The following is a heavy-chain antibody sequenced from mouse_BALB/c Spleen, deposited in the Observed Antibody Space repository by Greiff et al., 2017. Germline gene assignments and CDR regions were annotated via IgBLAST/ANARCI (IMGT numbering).Heavy chain of an antibody. V-gene: IGHV7-3*02. Sequence: EVHLVESGGGLVQPGGSLRLSCATSGFTFTDYYMSWVRQPPGKALEWLGFIRNKANGYTTEYSASVKGRFTISRDNSQSILYLQMNTLRAEDSATYYCARETIDYWGQGTTLTVSS. CDR1: GFTFTDYY. D-gene: IGHD2-13*01. CDR3: ARETIDY. CDR2: IRNKANGYTT. J-gene: IGHJ2*01.